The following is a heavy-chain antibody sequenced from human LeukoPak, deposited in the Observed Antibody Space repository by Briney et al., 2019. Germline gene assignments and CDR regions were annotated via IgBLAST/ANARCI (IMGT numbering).Heavy chain of an antibody. Sequence: GGSLRLSCAASGFTFSSYWMNWLRQAPGKGLEWVANVRQDGSAKYYVDSVKGRFTISRDNAKNSLYLQMNSLRAEDTAVYYCAKAGAYPILTYHSWGRGALVPVPS. CDR1: GFTFSSYW. CDR2: VRQDGSAK. D-gene: IGHD2-2*02. V-gene: IGHV3-7*01. J-gene: IGHJ4*02. CDR3: AKAGAYPILTYHS.